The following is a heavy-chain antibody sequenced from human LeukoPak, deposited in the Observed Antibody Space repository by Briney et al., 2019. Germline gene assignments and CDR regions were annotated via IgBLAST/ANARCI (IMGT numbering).Heavy chain of an antibody. CDR1: GFPFSSYG. D-gene: IGHD6-19*01. CDR2: IRYDGSNK. J-gene: IGHJ3*02. CDR3: AKDRSSGWPSAFDI. V-gene: IGHV3-30*02. Sequence: PGGSLRLSCAASGFPFSSYGMHWVRQAPGKGLEWVAFIRYDGSNKYYADSVKGRFTISSDNSKNTLYLQMNSLRAEDTALYYCAKDRSSGWPSAFDIWGQGTMVTVSS.